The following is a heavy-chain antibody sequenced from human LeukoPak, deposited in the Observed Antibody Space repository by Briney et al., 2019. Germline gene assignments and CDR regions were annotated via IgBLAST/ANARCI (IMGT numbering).Heavy chain of an antibody. CDR2: ISYDGSNK. D-gene: IGHD2/OR15-2a*01. J-gene: IGHJ4*02. V-gene: IGHV3-30*18. Sequence: GGSLRLSCAASGFTFSSYGMHWVRQAPGKGLEWVAVISYDGSNKYYADSVKGRFTISRDNSKNTLYLQMNSLRAEDTAVYYCAKVTSYSNTVDYWGQGTQVTVSS. CDR3: AKVTSYSNTVDY. CDR1: GFTFSSYG.